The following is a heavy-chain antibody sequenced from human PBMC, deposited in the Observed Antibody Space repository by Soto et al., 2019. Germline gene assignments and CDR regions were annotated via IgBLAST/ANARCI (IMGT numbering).Heavy chain of an antibody. CDR2: IYYSGST. V-gene: IGHV4-31*03. Sequence: QVQLQESGPGLVKPSQTLSLTCTVSGGSISSGGYYWSWIRQHPGKGLEWIGYIYYSGSTYYNPSLKSRVTISVDTSKKQFSLKLSSVTAADTAVYYCARGDKVSGYYAFDIWGQGTMVTVSS. D-gene: IGHD1-26*01. J-gene: IGHJ3*02. CDR1: GGSISSGGYY. CDR3: ARGDKVSGYYAFDI.